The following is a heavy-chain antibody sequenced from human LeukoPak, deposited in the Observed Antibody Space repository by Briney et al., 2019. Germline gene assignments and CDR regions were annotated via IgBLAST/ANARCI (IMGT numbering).Heavy chain of an antibody. V-gene: IGHV1-2*02. Sequence: GASVKVSCKASGYTFTDSYMYWVRLAPGQGLEWMGWINPNSGGTNYAQKFQGRVTMTRDTSISTAYMELSRLRSEDTAVYYCARIYYYDSSGYSYYYGMDVWGQGTTVTVSS. CDR3: ARIYYYDSSGYSYYYGMDV. D-gene: IGHD3-22*01. CDR2: INPNSGGT. CDR1: GYTFTDSY. J-gene: IGHJ6*02.